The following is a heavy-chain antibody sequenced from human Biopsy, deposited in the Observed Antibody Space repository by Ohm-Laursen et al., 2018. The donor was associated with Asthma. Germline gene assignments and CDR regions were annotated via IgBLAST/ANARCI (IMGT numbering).Heavy chain of an antibody. CDR2: INPSGAGT. CDR1: GFSFDNYF. CDR3: ARARETTNYGDSDFDI. Sequence: SSVKVSCKTSGFSFDNYFMHWVRQAPGQGLEWMGIINPSGAGTRYAEKFRGRLIVTRDASTRTAFMDLRSLRSDDTAIYFCARARETTNYGDSDFDIWGQGTLITVSS. J-gene: IGHJ4*02. V-gene: IGHV1-46*02. D-gene: IGHD2-8*01.